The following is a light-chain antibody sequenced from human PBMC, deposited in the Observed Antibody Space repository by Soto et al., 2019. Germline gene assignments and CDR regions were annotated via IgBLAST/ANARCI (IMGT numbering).Light chain of an antibody. J-gene: IGKJ4*01. CDR1: QSIFTS. V-gene: IGKV1-39*01. Sequence: DIQMTQFPSSLSASVGDRVTITCRASQSIFTSLNWYQQRPGKAPKLLISAASNLQSGVPSRFSGSGSGTDFTLTISSLQPEDFATYYFQRGAAAFGGGTKVEIK. CDR2: AAS. CDR3: QRGAAA.